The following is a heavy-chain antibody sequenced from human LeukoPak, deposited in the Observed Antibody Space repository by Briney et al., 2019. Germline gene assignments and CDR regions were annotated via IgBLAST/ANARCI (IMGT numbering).Heavy chain of an antibody. J-gene: IGHJ1*01. CDR3: AGPPIGRYFQH. V-gene: IGHV3-23*01. D-gene: IGHD2/OR15-2a*01. CDR2: ISGSGGST. CDR1: GFTFSSYA. Sequence: GGSLRLSCAASGFTFSSYAMSWVRQAPGKGLEWVSAISGSGGSTYYADSVKGRFTISRDNSKNTLYLQMNSLRAEDTAVYYCAGPPIGRYFQHWGQGTLVTVSS.